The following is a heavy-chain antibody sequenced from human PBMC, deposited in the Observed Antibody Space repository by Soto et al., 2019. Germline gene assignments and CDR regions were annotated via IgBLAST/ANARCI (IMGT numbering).Heavy chain of an antibody. V-gene: IGHV4-30-2*01. CDR1: GGSISSGGYS. Sequence: SETLSLTCAVSGGSISSGGYSWSWIRQPPGKGLEWIGYIYHSGSTYYNPSLKSRVTISVDRSKNQFSLKLGSVTAADTAVYYCARGYDFWSGYYISDYGMDVWGQGTTVTVSS. D-gene: IGHD3-3*01. CDR2: IYHSGST. CDR3: ARGYDFWSGYYISDYGMDV. J-gene: IGHJ6*02.